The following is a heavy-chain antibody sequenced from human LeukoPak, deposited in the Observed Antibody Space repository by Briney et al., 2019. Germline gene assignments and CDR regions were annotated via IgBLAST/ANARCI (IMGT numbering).Heavy chain of an antibody. CDR3: ARRLECDS. J-gene: IGHJ4*02. CDR1: GAPISSYY. CDR2: IDSSGSP. Sequence: SETLSLTCPVSGAPISSYYWSWIRQPPGKGLEWIGYIDSSGSPKYNPSLKSRVTISGDTSKNQFSLKLKSVTAADTAVYYCARRLECDSWGQGTLVTVSS. D-gene: IGHD3-3*01. V-gene: IGHV4-4*09.